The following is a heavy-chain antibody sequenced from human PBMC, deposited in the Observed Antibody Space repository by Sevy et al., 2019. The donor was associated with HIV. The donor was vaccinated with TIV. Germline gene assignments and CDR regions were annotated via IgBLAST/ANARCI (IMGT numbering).Heavy chain of an antibody. J-gene: IGHJ3*02. CDR3: ASKRITMVRGVIVDAFDI. D-gene: IGHD3-10*01. CDR1: GGSISSSSYY. V-gene: IGHV4-39*01. Sequence: SETLSLTCTVSGGSISSSSYYWGWIRQPPGKGLEWIGSIYYSGSTYYNPSLKSRVTISVDTSKNQFSLKLSSVTAADTAVYYCASKRITMVRGVIVDAFDIWGQGTMVTVSS. CDR2: IYYSGST.